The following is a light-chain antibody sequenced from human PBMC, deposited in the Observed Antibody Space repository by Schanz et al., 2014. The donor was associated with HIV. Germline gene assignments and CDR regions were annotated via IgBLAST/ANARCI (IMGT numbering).Light chain of an antibody. CDR1: SSNIGNNY. Sequence: QSVLTQPPSVSAAPGQKVTISCSGSSSNIGNNYVSWYRHLPGTAPRLLIYDNNERPSGIPDRFSGSKSGTSATLGITGLQTGDEADHYCGTWDSSLSAGYVIFGGGTKLTVL. J-gene: IGLJ2*01. CDR3: GTWDSSLSAGYVI. CDR2: DNN. V-gene: IGLV1-51*01.